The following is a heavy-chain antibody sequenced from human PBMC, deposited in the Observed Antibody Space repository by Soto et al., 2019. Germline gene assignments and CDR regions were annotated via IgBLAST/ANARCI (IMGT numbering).Heavy chain of an antibody. CDR3: AKGPHRSTNNNWSDP. J-gene: IGHJ5*02. D-gene: IGHD2-2*01. V-gene: IGHV3-23*01. CDR2: ISGSGGST. CDR1: GCPFSSYA. Sequence: GGSLRLSCAASGCPFSSYAMSWVRQAPGKGLEWVSAISGSGGSTYYADSVKGRFTISRDNSKNTLYLQMNSLRAEDTAVYYCAKGPHRSTNNNWSDPWGQGTLVTVSS.